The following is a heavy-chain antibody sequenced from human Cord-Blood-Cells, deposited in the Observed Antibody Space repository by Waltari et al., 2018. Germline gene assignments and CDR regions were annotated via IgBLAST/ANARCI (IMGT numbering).Heavy chain of an antibody. J-gene: IGHJ5*02. CDR3: ARGRRDIVVVPAAIWFDP. V-gene: IGHV4-34*01. CDR2: INHSGST. Sequence: QVQLQQWGAGLLKPSETLSLTCAVYGGSFSGYYWSWIRQPPGKGLEWIGEINHSGSTNYNPSLKRRVTISVDTSKNQFSLKRSSVTAADTAVYYCARGRRDIVVVPAAIWFDPWGQGTLVTVSS. D-gene: IGHD2-2*01. CDR1: GGSFSGYY.